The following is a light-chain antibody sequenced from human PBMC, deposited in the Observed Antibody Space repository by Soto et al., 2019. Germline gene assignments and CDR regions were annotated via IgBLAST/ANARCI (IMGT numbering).Light chain of an antibody. V-gene: IGKV1-12*01. CDR2: GAS. Sequence: DIQMTQSPSSVSAAIGDRVTITSRASQDVGTWVAWYQQQPGKPPKLLIYGASGLHTGVPSRFSGSGSGTDFTLTFSPLHPEDFATYFCLQSHSFPLTFGGGTNVDIK. CDR1: QDVGTW. J-gene: IGKJ4*01. CDR3: LQSHSFPLT.